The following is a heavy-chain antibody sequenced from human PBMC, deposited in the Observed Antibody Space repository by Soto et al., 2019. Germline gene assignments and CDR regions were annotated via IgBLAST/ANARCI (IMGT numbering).Heavy chain of an antibody. V-gene: IGHV3-21*01. CDR2: IGRRSDI. CDR1: GFRFSTYS. D-gene: IGHD2-21*02. CDR3: AREGTAWPFAYGLDV. Sequence: PVRSLRLSCEASGFRFSTYSMHWVRQAPGKGLEWVSSIGRRSDIYYADSVKGRFTISRDNAKNSVSLQMNSLRDEDTAVYYSAREGTAWPFAYGLDVWGQGTRVTVSS. J-gene: IGHJ6*02.